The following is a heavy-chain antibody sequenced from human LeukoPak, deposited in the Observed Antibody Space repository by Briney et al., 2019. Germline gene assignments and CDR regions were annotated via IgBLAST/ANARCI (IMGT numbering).Heavy chain of an antibody. CDR1: GFTFSSYA. D-gene: IGHD1-26*01. Sequence: GRSLRLSCAASGFTFSSYAMHWVRQAPGKGLEWVAVISYDGSNKYYADSVKGRFTISRDNSKNTLYLQMNSLRAEDTAVYYCARDRVGATDYFDYWGQGTLVTVPS. J-gene: IGHJ4*02. V-gene: IGHV3-30-3*01. CDR3: ARDRVGATDYFDY. CDR2: ISYDGSNK.